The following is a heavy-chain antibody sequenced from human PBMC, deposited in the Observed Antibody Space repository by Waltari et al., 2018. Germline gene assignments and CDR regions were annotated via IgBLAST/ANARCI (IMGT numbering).Heavy chain of an antibody. CDR3: ASHLRFLIV. J-gene: IGHJ3*01. CDR1: GGSYSGYY. V-gene: IGHV4-34*02. Sequence: QVQLQQWGAGLLKPSETLSLTCAVHGGSYSGYYWSWIGQSPGKGLEWIGEINHNGSTTYNPSLKSRATISVDTSRKQFSLKVTSVTAADTAVYYCASHLRFLIVWGQGTMVTVSS. D-gene: IGHD3-3*01. CDR2: INHNGST.